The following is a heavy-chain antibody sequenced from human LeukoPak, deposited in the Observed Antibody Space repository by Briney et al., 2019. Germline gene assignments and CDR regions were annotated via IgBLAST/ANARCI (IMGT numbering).Heavy chain of an antibody. CDR2: ISSDGSST. CDR1: GFTFSSYW. Sequence: PGGSLRLSCAASGFTFSSYWMHWVRQAPGKGLVWVSRISSDGSSTSYADSVKGRFTISRDNAKNTLYLQVNSLRAEDTAVYYCARDRGYTQDYWGQGTLVTVSS. V-gene: IGHV3-74*01. D-gene: IGHD5-12*01. CDR3: ARDRGYTQDY. J-gene: IGHJ4*02.